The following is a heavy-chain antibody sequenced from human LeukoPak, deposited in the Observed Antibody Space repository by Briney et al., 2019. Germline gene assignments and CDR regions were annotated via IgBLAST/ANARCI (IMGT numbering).Heavy chain of an antibody. D-gene: IGHD6-19*01. V-gene: IGHV3-21*01. CDR2: ISSSSSYI. Sequence: GGSLRLSCAASGSTFSSYSMNWVRQAPGKGLEWVSSISSSSSYIYYADSVKGRFTISRDNAKNSLYLQMNSLRAEDTAVYYCAQMYSSGWPFDYWGQGTLVTVSS. J-gene: IGHJ4*02. CDR1: GSTFSSYS. CDR3: AQMYSSGWPFDY.